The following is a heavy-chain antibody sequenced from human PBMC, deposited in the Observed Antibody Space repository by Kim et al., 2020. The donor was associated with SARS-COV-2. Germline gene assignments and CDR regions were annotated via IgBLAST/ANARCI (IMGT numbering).Heavy chain of an antibody. Sequence: GGSLRLSCAASGFTFSPYDIHWVRQAPGKGLEWVAVISYDGSNKYYADSVKGRFTIPRDNSKNTMYLQMNSLRGEDTAVYYCAKDVFDIWGQGTMVTVSS. CDR3: AKDVFDI. CDR1: GFTFSPYD. V-gene: IGHV3-30*18. J-gene: IGHJ3*02. CDR2: ISYDGSNK.